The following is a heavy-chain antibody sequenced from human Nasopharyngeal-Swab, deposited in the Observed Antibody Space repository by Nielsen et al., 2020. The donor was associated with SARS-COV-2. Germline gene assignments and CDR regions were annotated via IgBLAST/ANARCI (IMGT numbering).Heavy chain of an antibody. CDR1: GGSLRKDYYS. Sequence: SETMSLTCTVYGGSLRKDYYSWGWIRQPPGKGLEWIGQIYSSGTRQYNPSLRSRVSISLDTSKKQFSLTLRSVTAADTAIYYCARLDSRTDEDFWGQGTLVTVSS. CDR3: ARLDSRTDEDF. CDR2: IYSSGTR. D-gene: IGHD2-8*02. V-gene: IGHV4-39*01. J-gene: IGHJ4*02.